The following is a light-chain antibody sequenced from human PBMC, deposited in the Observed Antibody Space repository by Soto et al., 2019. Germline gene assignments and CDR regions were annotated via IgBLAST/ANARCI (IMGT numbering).Light chain of an antibody. V-gene: IGLV1-44*01. CDR3: AAWDDSLNVVV. Sequence: QSVLTQPPSASGTPGQTVTISCSGSTSNIGQNTLNWYQQLPGTAPKLLISTSNRRPSGVRDRFSGSKSGTSASLAISGLQSDDEAEYYCAAWDDSLNVVVFGGGTQLTVL. CDR1: TSNIGQNT. J-gene: IGLJ2*01. CDR2: TSN.